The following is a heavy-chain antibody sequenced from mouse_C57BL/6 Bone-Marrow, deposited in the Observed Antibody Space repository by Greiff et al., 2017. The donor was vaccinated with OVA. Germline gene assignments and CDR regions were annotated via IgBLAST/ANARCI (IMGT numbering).Heavy chain of an antibody. V-gene: IGHV1-81*01. CDR2: IYPRSGNT. D-gene: IGHD2-3*01. Sequence: VQRVESGAELARPGASVKLSCKASGYTFTSYGISWVKQRTGQGLEWIGEIYPRSGNTYYNEKFKGKATLTADKSSSTAYMELRSLTSEDSAVYFCARSRWLPYAMDYWGQGTSVTVSS. J-gene: IGHJ4*01. CDR3: ARSRWLPYAMDY. CDR1: GYTFTSYG.